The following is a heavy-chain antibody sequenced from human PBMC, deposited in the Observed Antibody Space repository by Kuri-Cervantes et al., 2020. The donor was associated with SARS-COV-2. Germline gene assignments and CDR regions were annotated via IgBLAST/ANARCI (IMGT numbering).Heavy chain of an antibody. J-gene: IGHJ4*02. CDR3: ANSLLLSLDY. CDR1: GFTFSSYG. D-gene: IGHD1-26*01. Sequence: LTCAASGFTFSSYGMHWVRQAPGKGPEWVAFIRYDGSNKYYADSVKGRFTISRDNSKNTLYLQMNSLRAEDTAVYYCANSLLLSLDYWGQGTLVTVSS. V-gene: IGHV3-30*02. CDR2: IRYDGSNK.